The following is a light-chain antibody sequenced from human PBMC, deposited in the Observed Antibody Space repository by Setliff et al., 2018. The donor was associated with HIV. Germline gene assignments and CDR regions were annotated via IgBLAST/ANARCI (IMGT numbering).Light chain of an antibody. CDR3: NSYTTSGTRV. V-gene: IGLV2-14*01. Sequence: QSVLTQPASVSGSPGQSIIISCTGTSSDVGGYNYVSWYQQHPGKAPKLIIYEVTNRPSGVSDRFSVSKSVNTASLTISGLQTEDEADYYCNSYTTSGTRVFGTGTKVTVL. CDR1: SSDVGGYNY. CDR2: EVT. J-gene: IGLJ1*01.